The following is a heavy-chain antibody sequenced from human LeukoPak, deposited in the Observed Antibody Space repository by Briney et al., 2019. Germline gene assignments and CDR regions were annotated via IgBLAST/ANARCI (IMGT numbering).Heavy chain of an antibody. CDR1: GYAIISGGFS. CDR3: ARSRQASGLFSS. J-gene: IGHJ5*02. CDR2: IYDRGPA. D-gene: IGHD3-10*01. V-gene: IGHV4-30-2*01. Sequence: SQTLSLTCTVSGYAIISGGFSWNWIRQPPGKGLEWIGCIYDRGPAHYNPSLKSQFTISVDRPKNQFFPNVTSLTAADTAVYYCARSRQASGLFSSWGQGTLVVVSS.